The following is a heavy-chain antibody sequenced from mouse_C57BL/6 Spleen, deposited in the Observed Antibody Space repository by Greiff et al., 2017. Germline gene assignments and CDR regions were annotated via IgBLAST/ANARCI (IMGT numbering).Heavy chain of an antibody. CDR3: ARHEDITTGDYYAMDY. CDR1: GYTFTEST. D-gene: IGHD1-1*01. Sequence: QVQLKESGAELVKPGASVKLSCKASGYTFTESTIHWVKQRSGQGLEWIGWFYPGSGSIKYNEKFKDKATLTADKSSSTVYMELSRLTSEDSAVYFCARHEDITTGDYYAMDYWGQGTSVTVSS. V-gene: IGHV1-62-2*01. J-gene: IGHJ4*01. CDR2: FYPGSGSI.